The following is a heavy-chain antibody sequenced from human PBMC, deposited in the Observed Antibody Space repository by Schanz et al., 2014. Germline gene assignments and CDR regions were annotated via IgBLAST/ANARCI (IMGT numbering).Heavy chain of an antibody. CDR1: GYTFAGHA. Sequence: QVQLVQSGPEVKKPGASVKVSCQASGYTFAGHAVHWVRQAPGQGPEWVGWIHTGSGNTKYSQKFEGRVTITRDTSASIVYMELSSLRSEETAVFFCASGEARVTSSGVVIVPMNVWGKGTTVIVSS. D-gene: IGHD3-3*01. CDR2: IHTGSGNT. J-gene: IGHJ6*03. V-gene: IGHV1-3*04. CDR3: ASGEARVTSSGVVIVPMNV.